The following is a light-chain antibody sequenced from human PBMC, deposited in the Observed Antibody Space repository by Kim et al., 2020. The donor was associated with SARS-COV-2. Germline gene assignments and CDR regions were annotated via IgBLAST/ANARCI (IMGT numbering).Light chain of an antibody. J-gene: IGLJ3*02. CDR1: SSDVGGYNY. V-gene: IGLV2-14*03. CDR2: DVS. Sequence: GRVTTISYTGTSSDVGGYNYDSGYQHHPGKAPKLMIYDVSKRPSWVSNRFSGSKSGNTASLTISGLQAEDEADYYCSSYTSSSTWVFGGGTQLTVL. CDR3: SSYTSSSTWV.